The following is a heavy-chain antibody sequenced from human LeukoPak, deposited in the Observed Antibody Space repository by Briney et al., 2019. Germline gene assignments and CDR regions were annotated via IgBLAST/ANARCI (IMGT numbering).Heavy chain of an antibody. D-gene: IGHD6-6*01. V-gene: IGHV4-39*07. J-gene: IGHJ3*02. CDR2: IYYSGST. CDR3: ARAVYGSSSDAFDI. CDR1: GGSISSSSYY. Sequence: PSETLSLTCTVSGGSISSSSYYWGWIRQPPGKGLEWIGSIYYSGSTYYNPSFKSRVTISVDTSKNQFSLKLSSVTAADTAVYYCARAVYGSSSDAFDIWGQGTMVTVSS.